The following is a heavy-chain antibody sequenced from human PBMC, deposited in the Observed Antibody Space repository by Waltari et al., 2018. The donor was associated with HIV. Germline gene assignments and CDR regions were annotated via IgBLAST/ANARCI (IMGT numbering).Heavy chain of an antibody. Sequence: QVQLVQSGAEVKKPGASVKVSCKASGYTFTGYYMHWVRQAPGQGLEWMGWGKPKGGCRNYAKNYQGRVTMTRDTSISTAYMELSRRRSDDTAVYYCARDRARTTDYYYYGMDVWGQGTTVTVSS. D-gene: IGHD1-7*01. CDR2: GKPKGGCR. CDR1: GYTFTGYY. CDR3: ARDRARTTDYYYYGMDV. J-gene: IGHJ6*02. V-gene: IGHV1-2*02.